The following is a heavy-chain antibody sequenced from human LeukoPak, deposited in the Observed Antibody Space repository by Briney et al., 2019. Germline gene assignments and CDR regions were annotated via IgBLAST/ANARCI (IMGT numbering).Heavy chain of an antibody. V-gene: IGHV3-74*01. J-gene: IGHJ4*02. CDR1: GFTLSIYW. Sequence: GGSLRLSCVGSGFTLSIYWMYWIRQSPGKGLLWVARINPDGSIADYTDSVKGRFTISRDNVKNTLYLQMNSLRAEDTAVYYCVREGFFGYWGQGALVTVSS. CDR3: VREGFFGY. CDR2: INPDGSIA.